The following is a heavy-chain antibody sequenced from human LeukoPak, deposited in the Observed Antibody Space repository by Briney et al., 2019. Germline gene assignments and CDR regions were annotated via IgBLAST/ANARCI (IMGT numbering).Heavy chain of an antibody. CDR3: TTDLRWIVVVPAAKDKIDY. CDR1: GFTFSNAW. J-gene: IGHJ4*02. CDR2: IKSKTDGGTT. Sequence: PGGSLRLSCAASGFTFSNAWMSWVRQAPGKGLEWVGRIKSKTDGGTTDYAAPVKGRFTISRDDSKNTLYLQMNSLKTEDTAVYYCTTDLRWIVVVPAAKDKIDYWGQGTLVTVSS. V-gene: IGHV3-15*01. D-gene: IGHD2-2*01.